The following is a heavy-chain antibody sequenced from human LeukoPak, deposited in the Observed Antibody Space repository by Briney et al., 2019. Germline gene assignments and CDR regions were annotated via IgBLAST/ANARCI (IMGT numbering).Heavy chain of an antibody. CDR1: GFTFSSYG. Sequence: GGSLRLSCAASGFTFSSYGMHWVRQAPGKGLEWVAVISYDGSNKYYADSVKGRFTISRDNAKNSLYLQMNSLRAEDTAVYYCARVAEGGNSGQYYYGMDVWGQGTTVTVSS. J-gene: IGHJ6*02. CDR3: ARVAEGGNSGQYYYGMDV. D-gene: IGHD4-23*01. V-gene: IGHV3-30*03. CDR2: ISYDGSNK.